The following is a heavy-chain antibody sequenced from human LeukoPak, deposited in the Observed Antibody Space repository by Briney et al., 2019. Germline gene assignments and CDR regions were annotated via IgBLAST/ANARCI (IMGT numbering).Heavy chain of an antibody. CDR1: GFTFSSYE. J-gene: IGHJ3*02. CDR3: ATQGRADAFNI. Sequence: GGSLRLSCAASGFTFSSYEMNWVRQAPGKGLEWVSYISSSGSTIYYADSVKGRFTISRDNAKNSLYLQMNSLRAEGTAVYYCATQGRADAFNIWGHGTMVTVSS. V-gene: IGHV3-48*03. D-gene: IGHD3-10*01. CDR2: ISSSGSTI.